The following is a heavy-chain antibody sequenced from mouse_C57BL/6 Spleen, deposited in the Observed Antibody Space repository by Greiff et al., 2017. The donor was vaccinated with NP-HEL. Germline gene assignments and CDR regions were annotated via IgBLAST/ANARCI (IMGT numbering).Heavy chain of an antibody. J-gene: IGHJ2*01. CDR2: IWRGGST. Sequence: VKLLESGPGLVQPSQSLSITCTVSGFSLTSYGVHWVRQSPGKGLEWLGVIWRGGSTDYNAAFMSRLSITKDNSKSQVFFKMNSLQADDTAIYYCARRGYDGFIFDYWGQGTTLTVSS. D-gene: IGHD2-3*01. V-gene: IGHV2-5*01. CDR1: GFSLTSYG. CDR3: ARRGYDGFIFDY.